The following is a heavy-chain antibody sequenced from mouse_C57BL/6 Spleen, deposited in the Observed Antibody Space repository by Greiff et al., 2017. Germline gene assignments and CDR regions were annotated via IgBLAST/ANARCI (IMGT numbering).Heavy chain of an antibody. V-gene: IGHV5-17*01. CDR2: ISSGSSTI. CDR3: ARLGGYDGGRTYAMDY. Sequence: EVKLMESGGGLVKPGGSLKLSCAASGFTFSDYGMHRVRQAPEKGLEWVAYISSGSSTIYYADKVKGRFTLSRDNAKNTLFLQMTSLTSEDTAMYYCARLGGYDGGRTYAMDYWGQGTSVTVSS. J-gene: IGHJ4*01. D-gene: IGHD2-2*01. CDR1: GFTFSDYG.